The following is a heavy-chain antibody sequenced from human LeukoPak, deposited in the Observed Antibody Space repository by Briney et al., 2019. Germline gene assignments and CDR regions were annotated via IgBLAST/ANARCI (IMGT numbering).Heavy chain of an antibody. D-gene: IGHD6-19*01. CDR3: AKDRIAVAGTDYYYYGMDV. V-gene: IGHV3-30*18. J-gene: IGHJ6*02. CDR1: GFTFSSYG. Sequence: GGSLRLSCAASGFTFSSYGMHRVRQAPGKGLEWVAVISYDGSNKYYADSVKGRFTISRDNSKNTLYMQMNRLRAEDTAVYYCAKDRIAVAGTDYYYYGMDVWGQGTTVTVSS. CDR2: ISYDGSNK.